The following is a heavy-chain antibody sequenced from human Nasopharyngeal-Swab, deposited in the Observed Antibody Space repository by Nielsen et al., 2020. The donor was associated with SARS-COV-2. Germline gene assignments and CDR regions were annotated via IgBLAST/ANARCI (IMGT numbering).Heavy chain of an antibody. J-gene: IGHJ4*02. CDR3: ARGVTMVRGVIRKAGDYFDY. V-gene: IGHV4-34*01. CDR2: INHSGST. D-gene: IGHD3-10*01. CDR1: GGSFSGYY. Sequence: SETLSLTCAVYGGSFSGYYWSWIRQPPGKGLEWIGEINHSGSTNYNPSLKSRVTISVDTSKNQFSLKLSSVTAADTAVYYCARGVTMVRGVIRKAGDYFDYWAREPWSPSPQ.